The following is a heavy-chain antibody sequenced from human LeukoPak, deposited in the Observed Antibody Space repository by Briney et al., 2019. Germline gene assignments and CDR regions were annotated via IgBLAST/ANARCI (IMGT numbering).Heavy chain of an antibody. J-gene: IGHJ4*02. Sequence: LSLTCTVSGGSISSYYWSWIRQPPGKGLEGVAVISYDGSNKYYADSVKGRFTISRDNSKNTLYLQMNSLRAEDTAVYYCARRVVSGWTFDYWGQGTLVTVSS. CDR2: ISYDGSNK. CDR3: ARRVVSGWTFDY. V-gene: IGHV3-30*03. CDR1: GGSISSYY. D-gene: IGHD6-19*01.